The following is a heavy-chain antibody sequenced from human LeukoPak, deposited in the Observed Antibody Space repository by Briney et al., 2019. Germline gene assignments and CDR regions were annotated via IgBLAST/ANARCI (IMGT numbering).Heavy chain of an antibody. J-gene: IGHJ3*02. CDR2: INWNGGST. CDR1: GFTFDDYG. D-gene: IGHD1-1*01. V-gene: IGHV3-20*01. CDR3: ARDIGTTGTTGAFDI. Sequence: PGGSLRLSCAASGFTFDDYGMSWVRQAPGKGLEWVSGINWNGGSTGYADSVKGRVTISRDNAKNSLYLQMNSLRAEDTALYHCARDIGTTGTTGAFDIWGQGTMVTVSS.